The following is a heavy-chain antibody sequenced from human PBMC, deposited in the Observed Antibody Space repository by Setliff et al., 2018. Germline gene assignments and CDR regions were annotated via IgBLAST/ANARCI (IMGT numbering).Heavy chain of an antibody. V-gene: IGHV4-59*01. CDR3: VRDRTAYSYGLDV. J-gene: IGHJ6*02. D-gene: IGHD5-18*01. CDR2: IYHNGNT. CDR1: GGSISPYF. Sequence: SETLSLTCTVSGGSISPYFWSWIRQPPGKGLEWIGYIYHNGNTNFNPSLKTRVTMSADPSKNQFALNLRSVTAADTAVYYCVRDRTAYSYGLDVWAQGTTVTVSS.